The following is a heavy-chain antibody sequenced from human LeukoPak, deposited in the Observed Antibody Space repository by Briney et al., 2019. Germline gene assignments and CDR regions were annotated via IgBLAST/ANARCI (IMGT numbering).Heavy chain of an antibody. CDR2: ISGSGGST. D-gene: IGHD5-18*01. V-gene: IGHV3-23*01. CDR3: ANLAAGTYSPHYYFDY. CDR1: GFTFSSYA. Sequence: PGGSLRLSCAASGFTFSSYAMSWVRQAPGKGLEWVSAISGSGGSTYYADSVKGRFTISRDNSKNTLYLHMNSLRAEDTAVYYCANLAAGTYSPHYYFDYWGQGTLVTVSS. J-gene: IGHJ4*02.